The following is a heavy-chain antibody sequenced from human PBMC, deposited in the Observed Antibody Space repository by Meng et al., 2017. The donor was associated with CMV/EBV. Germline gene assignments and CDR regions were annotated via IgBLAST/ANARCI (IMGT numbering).Heavy chain of an antibody. V-gene: IGHV3-48*03. CDR2: ISSSGSTI. Sequence: GESLKISCAASGFTFSSYEMNWVRQAPGKGLEWVSYISSSGSTIYYADSVKGRFTISRDNAKNSLYLQMNSLRAEDTAVYYCARDLQWDSPGYGMDVWGQGTTVTVSS. J-gene: IGHJ6*02. CDR1: GFTFSSYE. CDR3: ARDLQWDSPGYGMDV. D-gene: IGHD3-3*01.